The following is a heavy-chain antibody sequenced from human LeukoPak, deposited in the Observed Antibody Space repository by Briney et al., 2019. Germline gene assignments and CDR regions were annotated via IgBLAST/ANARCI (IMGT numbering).Heavy chain of an antibody. V-gene: IGHV4-34*01. D-gene: IGHD6-13*01. CDR1: GGSFSGYY. J-gene: IGHJ4*02. CDR3: ARDLLAAAGLLYFDY. CDR2: INHSGST. Sequence: PSETLSLTCAVYGGSFSGYYWSWIRQPPGKGLEWIGEINHSGSTNYNPSLKSRVTMSVDTSKNQFSLKLSSVTAADTAVYYCARDLLAAAGLLYFDYWGQGTLVTVSS.